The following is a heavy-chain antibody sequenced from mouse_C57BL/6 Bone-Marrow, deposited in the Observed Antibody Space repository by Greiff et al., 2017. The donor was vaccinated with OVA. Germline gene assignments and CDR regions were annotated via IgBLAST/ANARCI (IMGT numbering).Heavy chain of an antibody. V-gene: IGHV5-17*01. CDR1: GFTFSDYG. CDR3: ARLYYYAMDY. CDR2: ISSGSSTI. J-gene: IGHJ4*01. Sequence: EVQGVESGGGLVKPGGSLKLSCAASGFTFSDYGMHWVRQAPEEGLEWVAYISSGSSTIYYADTVKGRFTISRDNAKNTLFLQMTSLRSEDTAMYYCARLYYYAMDYWGQGTSVTVSS.